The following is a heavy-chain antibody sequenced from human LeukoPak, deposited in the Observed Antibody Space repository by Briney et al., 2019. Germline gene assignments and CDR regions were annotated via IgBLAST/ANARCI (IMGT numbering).Heavy chain of an antibody. V-gene: IGHV3-66*01. Sequence: GGSLRLSCAASGFTVSSNYMSWVRQAPGKGLEWVSVIYSGGSTYYADSVKGRFTISRDNSKNTLYLQMNSLRAEDTAVYNCARVGRSGYCSGGSCYPFDYWGQGTLVTVSS. D-gene: IGHD2-15*01. J-gene: IGHJ4*02. CDR2: IYSGGST. CDR3: ARVGRSGYCSGGSCYPFDY. CDR1: GFTVSSNY.